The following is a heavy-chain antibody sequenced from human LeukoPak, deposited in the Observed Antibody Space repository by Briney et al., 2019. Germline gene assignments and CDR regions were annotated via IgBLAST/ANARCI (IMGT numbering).Heavy chain of an antibody. CDR3: AKDTGGNGAYFYAMDV. CDR2: VEQDGDKK. CDR1: GFTFSRYQ. Sequence: GGSLRLSCAASGFTFSRYQMTWGRQAPGEGLEWVAKVEQDGDKKYYVDSVEGRFTISRDRARNSLYLQMDSLRPEDTALYYCAKDTGGNGAYFYAMDVWGQGTSVTVSS. J-gene: IGHJ6*02. D-gene: IGHD4-23*01. V-gene: IGHV3-7*03.